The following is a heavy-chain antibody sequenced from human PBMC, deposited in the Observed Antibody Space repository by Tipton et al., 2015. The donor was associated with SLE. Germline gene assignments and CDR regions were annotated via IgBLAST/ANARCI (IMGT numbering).Heavy chain of an antibody. D-gene: IGHD6-13*01. Sequence: SLRLSCAASGFTFSSYGMYWVRQAPGKGLEWVAFIRYDGSNKYYAASVKGRFTISRDNAKNSLYLQRISLRAEDTAVYYCARDLCPGYSSSWPYCGMDVWGQGTTVPVTS. CDR3: ARDLCPGYSSSWPYCGMDV. CDR1: GFTFSSYG. CDR2: IRYDGSNK. J-gene: IGHJ6*02. V-gene: IGHV3-30*02.